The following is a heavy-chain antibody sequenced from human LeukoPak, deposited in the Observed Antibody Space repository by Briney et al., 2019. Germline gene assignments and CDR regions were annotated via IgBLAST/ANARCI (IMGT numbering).Heavy chain of an antibody. Sequence: GGSLRLSCAASGFTFSTTGMSWVRQAPGKGLEWMSYISVNGGAMHYADSVRGRFTTSRDDAKNSLYLHMNSLRVEDTAIYYCARKTDRLGAVGRDRYFDLWGRGTLITVSS. CDR2: ISVNGGAM. D-gene: IGHD6-13*01. CDR3: ARKTDRLGAVGRDRYFDL. J-gene: IGHJ2*01. V-gene: IGHV3-48*04. CDR1: GFTFSTTG.